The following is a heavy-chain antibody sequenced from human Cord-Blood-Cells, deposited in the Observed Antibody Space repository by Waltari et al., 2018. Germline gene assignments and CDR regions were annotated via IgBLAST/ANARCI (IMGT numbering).Heavy chain of an antibody. Sequence: QVQLQQWGAGLLKPSETLSLTCAVYGGSFSGYYWSWIRQPPGKGLEWIGEINHSGSTKYTPSLKSRVTISVDTSKNQFSLKLSSVTAADTAVYYCARRKKTYSSSWYWFDPWGQGTLVTVSS. V-gene: IGHV4-34*01. J-gene: IGHJ5*02. CDR1: GGSFSGYY. CDR2: INHSGST. D-gene: IGHD6-13*01. CDR3: ARRKKTYSSSWYWFDP.